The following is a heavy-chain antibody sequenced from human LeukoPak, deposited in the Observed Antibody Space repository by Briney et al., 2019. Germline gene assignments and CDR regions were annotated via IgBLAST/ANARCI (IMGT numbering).Heavy chain of an antibody. D-gene: IGHD3-3*01. CDR1: GFTFSSYS. CDR3: ARDRGYDFWSGYLPDAFDI. CDR2: ISSSSSYI. V-gene: IGHV3-21*01. Sequence: PGGSLRLSCAASGFTFSSYSMNWVRQAPGKGLEWVSSISSSSSYIYYADSVKGRFTISRDNAKNSLYLQMNSLRAEDTAVYYCARDRGYDFWSGYLPDAFDIWGQGTMVTVSS. J-gene: IGHJ3*02.